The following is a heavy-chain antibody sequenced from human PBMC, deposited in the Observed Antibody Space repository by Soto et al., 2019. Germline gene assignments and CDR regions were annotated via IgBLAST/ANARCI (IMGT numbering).Heavy chain of an antibody. D-gene: IGHD6-13*01. CDR1: GFILSDYY. J-gene: IGHJ4*02. CDR3: ARKADSSSWSPCAY. V-gene: IGHV3-11*06. CDR2: VSSTGSHT. Sequence: GGSLRLSCAASGFILSDYYMSWIRQAPGKGLEWVSYVSSTGSHTKYAASVEGRFTISRDNAKNSLYLHMISLRAEDTAVYYCARKADSSSWSPCAYWGQGTLVTVSS.